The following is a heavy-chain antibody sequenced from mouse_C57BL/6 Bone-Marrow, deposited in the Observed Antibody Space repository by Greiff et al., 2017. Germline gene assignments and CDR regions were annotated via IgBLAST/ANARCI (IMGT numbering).Heavy chain of an antibody. CDR3: AVDGYFDV. CDR2: ISYDGSN. J-gene: IGHJ1*03. Sequence: EVQLVESGPGLVKPSQSLSLTCSVTGYSITSGYYWNWIRQFPGNKLEWMGYISYDGSNNYNPSLKNRISITRDTAKNQFFLKLNSVTTEDTATYYCAVDGYFDVWGTGTTVTVSS. V-gene: IGHV3-6*01. CDR1: GYSITSGYY. D-gene: IGHD2-3*01.